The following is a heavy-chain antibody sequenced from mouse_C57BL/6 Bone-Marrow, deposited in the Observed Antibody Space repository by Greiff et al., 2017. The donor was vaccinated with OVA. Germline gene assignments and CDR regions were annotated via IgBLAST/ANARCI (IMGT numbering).Heavy chain of an antibody. J-gene: IGHJ4*01. CDR2: IWGVGST. V-gene: IGHV2-6*01. Sequence: VKLVESGPGLVAPSQSLSITCTVSGFSLTSYGVDWVRQSPGKGLEWLGVIWGVGSTNYNSALHSRLRISKDNSKSQVFLKMNSLQTDDTAMYYCASGYYAMDYWGQGTSVTVSS. CDR1: GFSLTSYG. CDR3: ASGYYAMDY.